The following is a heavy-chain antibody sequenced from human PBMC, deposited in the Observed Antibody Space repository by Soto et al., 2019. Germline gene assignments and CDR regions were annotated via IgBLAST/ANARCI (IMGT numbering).Heavy chain of an antibody. CDR1: GYSFTSYW. D-gene: IGHD2-2*02. CDR2: IYPGDSDT. CDR3: ARRGYCSSTSCYTRSHYYYGMDV. V-gene: IGHV5-51*01. J-gene: IGHJ6*02. Sequence: PWESLKIYRRGSGYSFTSYWIGWVRQMPGKGLGWVGIIYPGDSDTRYSPSFQGQVTISADKSISTAYLQWSSLKASDTAMYYCARRGYCSSTSCYTRSHYYYGMDVWGQGTTVTVSS.